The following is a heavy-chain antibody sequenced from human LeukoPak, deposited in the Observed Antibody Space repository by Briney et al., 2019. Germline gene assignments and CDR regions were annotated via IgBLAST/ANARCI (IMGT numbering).Heavy chain of an antibody. Sequence: SETLSLTCAVSGASISSFFCNWVRQPPGKGLEWIGYIYKSENTNYNPSLKSRVTISGDTSKNEFSLKLTSVTAADTAEYYCVIGEGWQPDYWGQGTLVTVSS. J-gene: IGHJ4*01. CDR1: GASISSFF. D-gene: IGHD5-24*01. CDR2: IYKSENT. CDR3: VIGEGWQPDY. V-gene: IGHV4-59*01.